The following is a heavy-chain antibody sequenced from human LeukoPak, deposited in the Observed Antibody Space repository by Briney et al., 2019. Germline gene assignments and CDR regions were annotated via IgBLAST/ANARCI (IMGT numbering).Heavy chain of an antibody. Sequence: SETLSLTCTVSGGSISSSSYYWGWIRQPPGKGLEWIGSIYYSGSTYYNPSLKSRVTISVDTSKNQFSLKLSSVTAADTAVYYCARGPLMITFGGVIVTPRDWFDPWGQGTLVTVSS. CDR2: IYYSGST. CDR3: ARGPLMITFGGVIVTPRDWFDP. CDR1: GGSISSSSYY. D-gene: IGHD3-16*02. J-gene: IGHJ5*02. V-gene: IGHV4-39*07.